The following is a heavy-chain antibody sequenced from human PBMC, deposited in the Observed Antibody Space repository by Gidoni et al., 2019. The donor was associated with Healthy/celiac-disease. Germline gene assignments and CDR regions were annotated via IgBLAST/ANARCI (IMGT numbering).Heavy chain of an antibody. V-gene: IGHV4-34*01. Sequence: QVQLQQWGAGLVKPSETLSLTCAVYGGSFSGYYWSWIRQPPGKVLEWLGEINHSGSTNYNPSLKSRVTISVDTSKNLFSLKLSSVTAADTAVYYCARFRMTMIVVVTLDAFDIWGQGTMVTVSS. J-gene: IGHJ3*02. D-gene: IGHD3-22*01. CDR3: ARFRMTMIVVVTLDAFDI. CDR1: GGSFSGYY. CDR2: INHSGST.